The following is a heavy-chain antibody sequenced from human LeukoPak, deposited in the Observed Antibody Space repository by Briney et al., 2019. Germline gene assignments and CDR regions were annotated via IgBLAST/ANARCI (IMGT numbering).Heavy chain of an antibody. V-gene: IGHV3-30*02. CDR3: AKATVRGVVPAAIYYGMDV. J-gene: IGHJ6*02. D-gene: IGHD2-2*01. CDR1: GFTFSSYG. CDR2: IRYDGSNK. Sequence: PGGSLRLSCAASGFTFSSYGMHRVRQDPGKGLERVAFIRYDGSNKYYADSVKGRFTISRDNSKNTLYLQMNSLRAEDTAVYYCAKATVRGVVPAAIYYGMDVWGQGTTVTVSS.